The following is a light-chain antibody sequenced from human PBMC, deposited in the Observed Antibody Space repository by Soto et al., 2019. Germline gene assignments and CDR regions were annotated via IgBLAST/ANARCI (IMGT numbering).Light chain of an antibody. CDR1: SSDVGGYNY. CDR2: EVS. V-gene: IGLV2-8*01. CDR3: SSYAGSNNWN. J-gene: IGLJ1*01. Sequence: LAQPPSASGSPGQSVTISCTGTSSDVGGYNYVSWYQQHPGKAPKLMIYEVSKRPSGVPDRFSGSKSGNTASLTVSGLQAEDEADYYCSSYAGSNNWNFGNGTKVTV.